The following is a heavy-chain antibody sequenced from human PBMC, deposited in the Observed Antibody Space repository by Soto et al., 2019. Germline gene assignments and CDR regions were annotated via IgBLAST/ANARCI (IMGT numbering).Heavy chain of an antibody. CDR2: IYSSGNT. CDR1: GGTISGYY. Sequence: SETLSLTCSVSGGTISGYYWTWIRQPAGKGLEWIGRIYSSGNTKYNPSLQSRVTMSLDTSNNQFSLRLTSVTAADTAVYYCARGQRFSEWFDPWGQGTLVTVSS. D-gene: IGHD3-3*01. J-gene: IGHJ5*02. V-gene: IGHV4-4*07. CDR3: ARGQRFSEWFDP.